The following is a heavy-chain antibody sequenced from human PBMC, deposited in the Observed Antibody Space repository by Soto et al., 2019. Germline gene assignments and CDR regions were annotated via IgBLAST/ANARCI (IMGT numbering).Heavy chain of an antibody. CDR3: ARDPDTARLLLRGEKFDY. CDR1: GFTFSSYS. V-gene: IGHV3-21*01. Sequence: EVQLVESGGGLVKPGGSLRLSCAASGFTFSSYSMNWVRQAPGKGLEWVSSISSSSSYIYYADSVKGRFTISRDNAKNSLYLQMNSLRAEDTAVYYCARDPDTARLLLRGEKFDYWGQGTLVTVSS. CDR2: ISSSSSYI. D-gene: IGHD5-18*01. J-gene: IGHJ4*02.